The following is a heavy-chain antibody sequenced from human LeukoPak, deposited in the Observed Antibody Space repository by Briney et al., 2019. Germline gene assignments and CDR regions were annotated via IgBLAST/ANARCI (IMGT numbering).Heavy chain of an antibody. V-gene: IGHV4-34*01. CDR3: ARDNIKIVGAIDAFDI. CDR2: INHSGST. Sequence: SETLSLTCAVYGGSFSGYYWSWIRQPPGKGLEWIGEINHSGSTNYNPSLKSRVTISVDTSKNQFSLKLSSVTAADTAVYYCARDNIKIVGAIDAFDIWGQGTIVTVSS. CDR1: GGSFSGYY. J-gene: IGHJ3*02. D-gene: IGHD1-26*01.